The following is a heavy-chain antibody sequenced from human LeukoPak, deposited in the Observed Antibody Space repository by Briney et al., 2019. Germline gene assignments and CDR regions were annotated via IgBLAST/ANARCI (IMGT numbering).Heavy chain of an antibody. V-gene: IGHV3-21*01. D-gene: IGHD2-15*01. CDR1: GFTFSSYS. CDR2: ISSSSSYI. Sequence: GRSLRLSCAASGFTFSSYSMNWVRQAPGKGLEWVSSISSSSSYIYYADSVKGRFTISRDNAKNSLYLQMNSLRAEDTAVYYCARDREEGYCSGGSCYPFDYWGQGTLVTVSS. CDR3: ARDREEGYCSGGSCYPFDY. J-gene: IGHJ4*02.